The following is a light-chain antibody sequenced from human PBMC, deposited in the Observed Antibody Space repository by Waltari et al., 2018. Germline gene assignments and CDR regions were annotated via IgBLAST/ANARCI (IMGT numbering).Light chain of an antibody. V-gene: IGLV3-1*01. Sequence: SYELTQPPSVSVSPGQTASITCSGDRLGNKFASWYQQTPGQSPVLVSYQDIKRPSGIPERFSGSISGNTATLTISEAQSVDEADYYCQAGDSTSYVVFGGGTKLTVL. J-gene: IGLJ2*01. CDR1: RLGNKF. CDR3: QAGDSTSYVV. CDR2: QDI.